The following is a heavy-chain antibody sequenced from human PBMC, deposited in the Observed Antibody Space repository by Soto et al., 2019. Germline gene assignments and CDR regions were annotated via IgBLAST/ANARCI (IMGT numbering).Heavy chain of an antibody. CDR1: GDSVSSNSAA. CDR3: ARGKVYDGGWYPDYNWFDP. V-gene: IGHV6-1*01. J-gene: IGHJ5*02. CDR2: TYYRSKWYN. D-gene: IGHD6-19*01. Sequence: SQTLSLTCAISGDSVSSNSAAWNWIRQSPSRGLEWLGRTYYRSKWYNDYAVSVKSRITINPDTSKNQFSLQLNSVTPEDTAVYYCARGKVYDGGWYPDYNWFDPWGQGTLVTVSS.